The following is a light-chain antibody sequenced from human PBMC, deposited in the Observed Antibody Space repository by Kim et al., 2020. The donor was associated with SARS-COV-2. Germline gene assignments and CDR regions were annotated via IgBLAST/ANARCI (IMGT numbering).Light chain of an antibody. CDR3: SSYTSSSTRV. Sequence: GQSITLSCTGTSSDVGGYNYLSWYQQHPGKAPKLMIYDVSNRPSGVSNRFSGSKSGNTASLTISGLQAEDEADYYCSSYTSSSTRVFGGGTQLTVL. CDR1: SSDVGGYNY. J-gene: IGLJ3*02. CDR2: DVS. V-gene: IGLV2-14*03.